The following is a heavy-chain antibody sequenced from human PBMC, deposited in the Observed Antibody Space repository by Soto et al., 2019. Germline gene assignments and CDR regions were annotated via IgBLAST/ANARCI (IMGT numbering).Heavy chain of an antibody. Sequence: QVQLQESGPGLVKPSETLSLTCTVSGGSISSYYWSWIRQPPGKGLEWIGYIYYSGSTNYNPSLKSRVTISVDTSKNLFSLKLSSVTAAVTAVYYCASYDYGGAFDIWGQGTMVTVSS. CDR1: GGSISSYY. D-gene: IGHD4-17*01. CDR2: IYYSGST. J-gene: IGHJ3*02. CDR3: ASYDYGGAFDI. V-gene: IGHV4-59*01.